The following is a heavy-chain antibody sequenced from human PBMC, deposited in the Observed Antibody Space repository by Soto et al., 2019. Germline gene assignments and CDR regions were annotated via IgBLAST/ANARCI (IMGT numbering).Heavy chain of an antibody. V-gene: IGHV1-46*01. CDR3: ARDQDMDV. J-gene: IGHJ6*02. CDR2: INPSGGAA. CDR1: GYTFTSSY. Sequence: QVQLVQSGAEVKKPGASVKVSCKASGYTFTSSYMQWVRQDPGQGLEWMGIINPSGGAATYAQKFPGRVTMTRDTSTSTVYMELSSLSSEDTAVYYCARDQDMDVWGQGTTVTVSS.